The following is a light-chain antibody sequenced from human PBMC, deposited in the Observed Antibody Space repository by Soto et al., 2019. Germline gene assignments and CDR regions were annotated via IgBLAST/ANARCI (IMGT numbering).Light chain of an antibody. CDR1: QTVNAW. CDR2: DAS. V-gene: IGKV1-5*01. Sequence: DIQMTQSPSTLSASLGDRVTITCRASQTVNAWLAWYQHKPGKAPKPLIYDASSLESGVPARFSGSGSGTEFIFTISSLQPDDVGTYYCQQYNTHSGTFGQGTKVDIK. J-gene: IGKJ1*01. CDR3: QQYNTHSGT.